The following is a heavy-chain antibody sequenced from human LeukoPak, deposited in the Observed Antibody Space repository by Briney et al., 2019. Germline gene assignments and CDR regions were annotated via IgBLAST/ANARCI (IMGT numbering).Heavy chain of an antibody. V-gene: IGHV3-30*04. CDR3: ARDRGMGSGSYYGWFDP. D-gene: IGHD3-10*01. CDR2: ISYDGSNK. CDR1: GFTFSSYA. Sequence: GGSLRLSCAASGFTFSSYAMHWVRQAPGKGPEWVAVISYDGSNKYYADSVKGRFTISRDNSKHTLYLQMNSLRAEDTAVYYCARDRGMGSGSYYGWFDPWGQGTLVTVSS. J-gene: IGHJ5*02.